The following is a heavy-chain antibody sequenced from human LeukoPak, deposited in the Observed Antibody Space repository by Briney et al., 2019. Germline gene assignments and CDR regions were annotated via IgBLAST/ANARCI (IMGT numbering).Heavy chain of an antibody. CDR3: ARDPGDGYKGSEVY. V-gene: IGHV3-66*01. CDR1: GFTVSSNY. D-gene: IGHD2-21*01. Sequence: QPGGSLRLSCAASGFTVSSNYMSWVRQAPGKGLEWVSVIYSGGSTYYADSVKGRFTISRDNSKNTLYLQMNSLRAEDTAVYYCARDPGDGYKGSEVYWGQGTLVTVSS. J-gene: IGHJ4*02. CDR2: IYSGGST.